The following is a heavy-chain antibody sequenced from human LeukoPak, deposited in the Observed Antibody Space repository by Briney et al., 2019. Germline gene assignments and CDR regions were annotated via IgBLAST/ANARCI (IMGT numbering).Heavy chain of an antibody. Sequence: GGSLRLSCAASGFTFSSYAMRWVRQAPGKGLEWVAVISYDGSNKYYADSVKGRFTISRDNSKNTLYLQMNSLRAEDTAVYYCARGEVITMVRFWVYDAFDIWGQGTMVTVSS. CDR2: ISYDGSNK. V-gene: IGHV3-30*04. D-gene: IGHD3-10*01. J-gene: IGHJ3*02. CDR3: ARGEVITMVRFWVYDAFDI. CDR1: GFTFSSYA.